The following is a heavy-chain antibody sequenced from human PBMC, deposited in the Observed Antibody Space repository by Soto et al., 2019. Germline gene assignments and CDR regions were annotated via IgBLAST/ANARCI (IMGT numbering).Heavy chain of an antibody. CDR3: ASRYRDYGMDV. Sequence: ASVKVACKASGYTFTGYYMHWVRQAPGQGLEWMGWINPNSGGTNYAQKFQGWVTMTEDTSTDTAYMELSSLRSEDTAVYYCASRYRDYGMDVWGQGTTVTVSS. CDR1: GYTFTGYY. J-gene: IGHJ6*02. CDR2: INPNSGGT. V-gene: IGHV1-2*04. D-gene: IGHD1-26*01.